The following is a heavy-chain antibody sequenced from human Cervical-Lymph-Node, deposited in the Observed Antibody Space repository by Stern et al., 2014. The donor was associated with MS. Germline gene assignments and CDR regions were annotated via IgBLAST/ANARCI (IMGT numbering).Heavy chain of an antibody. CDR1: GFSLSTSGMG. V-gene: IGHV2-5*01. J-gene: IGHJ4*02. D-gene: IGHD6-13*01. CDR3: AHSYQAAAGPYFDF. Sequence: QVTLRESGPTLVKPTQTLTLTCTFSGFSLSTSGMGVGWIRQSPGKALECLALIYWTNDKGYSSSLKSRLTITKDTSKNQVVLTMANMDPVDTGTYYCAHSYQAAAGPYFDFWGQGALVTVSS. CDR2: IYWTNDK.